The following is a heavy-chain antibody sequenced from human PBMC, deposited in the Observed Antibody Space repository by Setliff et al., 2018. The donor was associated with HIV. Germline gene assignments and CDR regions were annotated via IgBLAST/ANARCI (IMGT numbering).Heavy chain of an antibody. CDR1: GQFISDGHY. J-gene: IGHJ5*02. Sequence: SETLSLTCTVSGQFISDGHYWGWIRQPPGKGLESIGSVYHSGKTYYNPSLKSRVTMSADTSKNQISLMLRSMTAADTAVYYCAKHDFGEGSCFDPWGQGSLVTVS. V-gene: IGHV4-38-2*02. CDR2: VYHSGKT. CDR3: AKHDFGEGSCFDP. D-gene: IGHD3-16*01.